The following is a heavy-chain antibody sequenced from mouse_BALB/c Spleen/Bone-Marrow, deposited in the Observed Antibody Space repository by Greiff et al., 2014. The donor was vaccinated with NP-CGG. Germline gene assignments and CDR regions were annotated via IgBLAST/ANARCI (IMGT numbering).Heavy chain of an antibody. D-gene: IGHD1-1*01. V-gene: IGHV1-14*01. J-gene: IGHJ1*01. CDR1: GYTFTSYV. Sequence: VQLQQSGPELAKPGASVKMSCKASGYTFTSYVLHWVKQKPGQGLEWIGYINPYNDGSKYNEKFKGKATLTSDKSSSTAYMELSSLTSEDSAVYYCARTTVVDIYWYFDVWGAGTTVTVSS. CDR2: INPYNDGS. CDR3: ARTTVVDIYWYFDV.